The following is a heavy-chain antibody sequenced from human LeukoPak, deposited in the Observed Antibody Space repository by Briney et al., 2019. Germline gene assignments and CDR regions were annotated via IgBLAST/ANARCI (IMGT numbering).Heavy chain of an antibody. CDR1: GFTFNTYN. D-gene: IGHD4-17*01. V-gene: IGHV3-21*01. Sequence: GGSLRLSCAASGFTFNTYNMNWVRQAPGKGLEWVSSITGNSNYIYYADSVKGRFTVSRDNAKNSLYLQMNSLTAEDTAVYFYARDDYGDYQGFQLWGQGTLVTVSS. CDR2: ITGNSNYI. CDR3: ARDDYGDYQGFQL. J-gene: IGHJ1*01.